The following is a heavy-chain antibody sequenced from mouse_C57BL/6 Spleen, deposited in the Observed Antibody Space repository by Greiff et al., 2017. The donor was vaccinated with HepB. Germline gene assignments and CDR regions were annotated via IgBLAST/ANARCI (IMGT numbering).Heavy chain of an antibody. J-gene: IGHJ3*01. CDR2: IDPSDSYT. CDR3: ARGAGGYDDDGAWFAY. D-gene: IGHD2-2*01. V-gene: IGHV1-69*01. CDR1: GYTFTSYW. Sequence: QVQLKQPGAELVMPGASVKLSCKASGYTFTSYWMHWVKQRPGQGLEWIGEIDPSDSYTNYNQKFKGKSTLTVDKSSSTAYMQLSSLTSEDSAVYYCARGAGGYDDDGAWFAYWGQGTLVTVSA.